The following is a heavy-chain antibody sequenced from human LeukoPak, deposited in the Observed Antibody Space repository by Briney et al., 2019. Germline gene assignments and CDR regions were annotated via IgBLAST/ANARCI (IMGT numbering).Heavy chain of an antibody. CDR2: IYYSGST. V-gene: IGHV4-59*01. CDR1: GGSFSSYY. Sequence: SETLSLTCAVYGGSFSSYYWSWIRQPPGKGLEWIGYIYYSGSTNYNPSLKSRVTISVDTSKNQFSLKLSSVTAADTAVYYCARGIAVAGPGGDYFDYWGQGTLVTVSS. J-gene: IGHJ4*02. D-gene: IGHD6-19*01. CDR3: ARGIAVAGPGGDYFDY.